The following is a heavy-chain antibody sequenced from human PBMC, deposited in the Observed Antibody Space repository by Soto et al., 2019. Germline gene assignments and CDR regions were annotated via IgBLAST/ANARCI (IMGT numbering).Heavy chain of an antibody. CDR2: IYPGDSDT. V-gene: IGHV5-51*01. D-gene: IGHD6-13*01. Sequence: GESLKISCKGSGYTFTSYWIGWVRQMPGKGLEWMGVIYPGDSDTRYSPSFQGQVAISADKSINTAYRQWSSLKASDTAMYYCARHSGVAEDGTDWGQGTLVTVSS. CDR3: ARHSGVAEDGTD. CDR1: GYTFTSYW. J-gene: IGHJ1*01.